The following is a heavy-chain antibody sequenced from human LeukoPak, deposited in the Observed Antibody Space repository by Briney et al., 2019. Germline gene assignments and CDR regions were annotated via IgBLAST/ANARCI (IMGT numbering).Heavy chain of an antibody. D-gene: IGHD1-26*01. J-gene: IGHJ3*02. CDR3: AREAYSGSYHGAFDI. V-gene: IGHV4-61*02. Sequence: SETLSLTCTASGGSISSGSDYWSWIRQPAGKGLEWIGRIYTSGSTNYNPSLKSRVTISVDTSKNQFSLKLSSVTAADTAVYYCAREAYSGSYHGAFDIWGQGTMVTVSS. CDR2: IYTSGST. CDR1: GGSISSGSDY.